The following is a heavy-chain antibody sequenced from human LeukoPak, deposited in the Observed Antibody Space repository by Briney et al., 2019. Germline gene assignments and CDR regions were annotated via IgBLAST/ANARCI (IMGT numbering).Heavy chain of an antibody. Sequence: ASVKVSCKASGYTFTSYGISWVRQATGQGLEWMGWMNPNSGNTGYAQKFQGRVTITRNTSISTAYMELSSLRSEDTAVYYCARELPDYGSASNNYYYYYYMDVWGKGTTVTVSS. CDR2: MNPNSGNT. D-gene: IGHD3-10*01. CDR1: GYTFTSYG. CDR3: ARELPDYGSASNNYYYYYYMDV. V-gene: IGHV1-8*03. J-gene: IGHJ6*03.